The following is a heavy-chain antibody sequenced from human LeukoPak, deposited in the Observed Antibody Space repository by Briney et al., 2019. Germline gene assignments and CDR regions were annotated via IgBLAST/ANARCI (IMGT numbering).Heavy chain of an antibody. Sequence: GGSLRLSCAASGFSFSTYNMNWVRQAPGKGLEWVSTISNSDGSTYYADSVKGRFSISRDNAENTLYLQMNSLRADDTAVYYCAKATGYLLWGQGTLVTVSS. CDR2: ISNSDGST. CDR3: AKATGYLL. V-gene: IGHV3-23*01. CDR1: GFSFSTYN. D-gene: IGHD1-14*01. J-gene: IGHJ4*02.